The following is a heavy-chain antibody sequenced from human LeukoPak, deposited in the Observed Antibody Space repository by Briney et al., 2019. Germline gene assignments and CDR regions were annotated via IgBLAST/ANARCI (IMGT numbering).Heavy chain of an antibody. V-gene: IGHV3-21*01. CDR1: GFTFSNAW. Sequence: GESLRLSCAASGFTFSNAWMNWVRQAPGKGLEWVSSISSSSSYIYYADSVKGRFTISRDNAKNSLYLQMNSLRAEDTAVYYCARVKKGGKTYYFDYWGQGTLVTVSS. J-gene: IGHJ4*02. CDR2: ISSSSSYI. D-gene: IGHD4-23*01. CDR3: ARVKKGGKTYYFDY.